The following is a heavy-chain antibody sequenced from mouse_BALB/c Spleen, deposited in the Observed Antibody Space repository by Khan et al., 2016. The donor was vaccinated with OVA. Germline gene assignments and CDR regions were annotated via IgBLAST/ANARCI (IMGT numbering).Heavy chain of an antibody. D-gene: IGHD1-1*02. Sequence: EVQGVESGGDLVKPGVSLKLSCAASGFTFSTYAMSWVRQTPAKRLEWVATINTGGHYTNYKDNVKGRFTMSRDKAEKTLYLEMASLRSEDTAMFDCERLADYYNSEAFAYWGRGTMVTVAA. V-gene: IGHV5-6*01. CDR2: INTGGHYT. J-gene: IGHJ3*01. CDR1: GFTFSTYA. CDR3: ERLADYYNSEAFAY.